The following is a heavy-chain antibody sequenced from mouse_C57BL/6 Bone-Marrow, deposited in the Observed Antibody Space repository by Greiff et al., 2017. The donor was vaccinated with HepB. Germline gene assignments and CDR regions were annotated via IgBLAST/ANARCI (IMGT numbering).Heavy chain of an antibody. V-gene: IGHV1-64*01. CDR3: ARWDYYYGSSRSGYFDY. D-gene: IGHD1-1*01. CDR2: IHPNSGST. CDR1: GYTFTSYW. J-gene: IGHJ2*01. Sequence: VQLQQPGAELVKPGASVKLSCKASGYTFTSYWMHWVKQRPGQGLEWIGMIHPNSGSTNYNEKFKSKATLTVDKSSSTAYMQLSSLTSEDSAVYYCARWDYYYGSSRSGYFDYWGQGTTLTVSS.